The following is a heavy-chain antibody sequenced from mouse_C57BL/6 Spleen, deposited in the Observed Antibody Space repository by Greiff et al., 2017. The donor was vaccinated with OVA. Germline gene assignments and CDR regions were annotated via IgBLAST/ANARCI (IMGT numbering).Heavy chain of an antibody. Sequence: QVQLQQPGTELVKPGASVKLSCKASGYTFTSYWMHWVKQRPGQGLEWIGNINPSNGGTNYNEKFKSKATLTVDKSSSTAYMQLSSLTAEDSAVYYCEREGKLGRWDYYAMECWGEGTSVTVSS. CDR3: EREGKLGRWDYYAMEC. CDR1: GYTFTSYW. V-gene: IGHV1-53*01. CDR2: INPSNGGT. D-gene: IGHD4-1*01. J-gene: IGHJ4*01.